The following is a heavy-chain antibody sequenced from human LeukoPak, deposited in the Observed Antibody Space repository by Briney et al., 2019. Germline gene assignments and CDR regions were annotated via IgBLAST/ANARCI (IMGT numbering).Heavy chain of an antibody. Sequence: PGGSLRLSCAASGFTVSSNYMSWVRQAPGKGLEWVSVMYSGDSTYYADSVKGRFIISRDNSKNTVYLQMNTLRAEDTAVYYCATQNYDSPTVLDNWGQGTLVTVSS. V-gene: IGHV3-66*01. CDR3: ATQNYDSPTVLDN. CDR2: MYSGDST. D-gene: IGHD3-22*01. CDR1: GFTVSSNY. J-gene: IGHJ4*02.